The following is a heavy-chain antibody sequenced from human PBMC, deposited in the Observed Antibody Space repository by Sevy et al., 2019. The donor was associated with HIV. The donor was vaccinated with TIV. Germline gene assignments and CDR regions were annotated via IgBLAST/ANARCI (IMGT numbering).Heavy chain of an antibody. CDR3: TRWKGEQSIFDY. Sequence: GGSLRLSCTASGFTFGDYSMNWVRQAPGKGLEWVAFVKRKASGATMDHAASVKGRFTISRDDSQRIAYLQMNDLKIEDTGVYYCTRWKGEQSIFDYWGQGALVTVSS. CDR2: VKRKASGATM. V-gene: IGHV3-49*04. J-gene: IGHJ4*02. CDR1: GFTFGDYS. D-gene: IGHD1-1*01.